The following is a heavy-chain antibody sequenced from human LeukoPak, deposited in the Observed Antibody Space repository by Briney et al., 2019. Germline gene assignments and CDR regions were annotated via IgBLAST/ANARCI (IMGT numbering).Heavy chain of an antibody. J-gene: IGHJ6*03. CDR1: GYTFTSYY. CDR2: INPSGGST. D-gene: IGHD3-9*01. Sequence: GASVKVSCKASGYTFTSYYMHWVRQAPGQGLEWMGIINPSGGSTSYAQKFQGRVTMTRDMSTSTVYMELSSLRSEDTAVYYCARDRGKITIFWPQRHYYYMDVWGKGTTVTVSS. V-gene: IGHV1-46*01. CDR3: ARDRGKITIFWPQRHYYYMDV.